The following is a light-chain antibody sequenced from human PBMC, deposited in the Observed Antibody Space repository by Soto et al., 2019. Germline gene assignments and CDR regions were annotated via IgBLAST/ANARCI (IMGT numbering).Light chain of an antibody. CDR3: QQYNSYLWT. J-gene: IGKJ1*01. CDR1: QRISSW. V-gene: IGKV1-5*03. Sequence: DIQMTQSPSTLSASVGDRVTITCRASQRISSWLAWYQQKPGKAPKLLIYKASSLESGVPSRFSGSGSGPEFTLSISNLQLDAFATSYWQQYNSYLWTLGQRTRMEIK. CDR2: KAS.